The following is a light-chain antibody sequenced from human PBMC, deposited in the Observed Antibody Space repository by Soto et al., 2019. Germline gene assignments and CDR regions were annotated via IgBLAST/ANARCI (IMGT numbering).Light chain of an antibody. CDR3: CSYAGDKTYV. J-gene: IGLJ1*01. V-gene: IGLV2-23*01. Sequence: QSALAQPASVSGSPGPSITISCTVTGRDVRTYNLVSWYQQHPGKVPKLIIYEASKRPSGVSNRFSGSQPGNTASLTVSGLQAEEEADYYCCSYAGDKTYVFGSGTKVTVL. CDR2: EAS. CDR1: GRDVRTYNL.